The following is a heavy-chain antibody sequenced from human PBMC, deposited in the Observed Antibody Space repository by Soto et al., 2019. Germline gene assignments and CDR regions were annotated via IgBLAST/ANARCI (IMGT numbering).Heavy chain of an antibody. J-gene: IGHJ4*02. CDR3: ARDHLSYSSSPVPGYFDY. V-gene: IGHV3-33*01. CDR2: IWYDGSNK. D-gene: IGHD6-6*01. Sequence: GGSLRLSCAASGFTFSSYGMHGVRQAPGKGLEWVAVIWYDGSNKYYADSVKGRFTISRDNSKNTLYLQMNSLRAEDTAVYYCARDHLSYSSSPVPGYFDYWGQGTLVTVSS. CDR1: GFTFSSYG.